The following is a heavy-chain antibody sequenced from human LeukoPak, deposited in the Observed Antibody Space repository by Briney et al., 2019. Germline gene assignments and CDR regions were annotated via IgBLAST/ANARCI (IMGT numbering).Heavy chain of an antibody. J-gene: IGHJ4*02. CDR2: IYTSGST. CDR3: ARDQAVAGTSHFDY. CDR1: GGSISGYY. D-gene: IGHD6-19*01. V-gene: IGHV4-4*07. Sequence: SETLSLTCTVSGGSISGYYWSWIRQPAGKGLEWIGRIYTSGSTNYNPSLKSRVTMSVDTSKNQFSLKLSSVTAADTAVYYCARDQAVAGTSHFDYWGQGTLVTVSS.